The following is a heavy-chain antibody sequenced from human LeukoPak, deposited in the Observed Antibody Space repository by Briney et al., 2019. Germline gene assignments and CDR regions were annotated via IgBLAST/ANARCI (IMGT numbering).Heavy chain of an antibody. J-gene: IGHJ4*02. CDR1: GGSISSGNYY. CDR3: ARDGRPDNGHRLVY. Sequence: KASETLSLTCVVSGGSISSGNYYWSWIRQPAGKGLEWIGRIYTGGSTYYNNSNPSLKRRVTISVDTSSNQLSLKVTSVTAADTAVYYCARDGRPDNGHRLVYWGQGILVTVSS. CDR2: IYTGGSTYYN. D-gene: IGHD2-8*01. V-gene: IGHV4-61*02.